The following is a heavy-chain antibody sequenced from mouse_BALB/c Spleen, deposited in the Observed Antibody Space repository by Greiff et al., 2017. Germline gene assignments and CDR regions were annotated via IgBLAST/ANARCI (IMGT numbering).Heavy chain of an antibody. CDR2: ISNGGGST. J-gene: IGHJ3*01. CDR1: GFTFSSYT. V-gene: IGHV5-12-2*01. Sequence: EVKLMESGGGLVQPGGSLTLSCAASGFTFSSYTMSWVRQTPEKRLEWVAYISNGGGSTYYPDTVKGRFTISRDNAKNTLYLVMSSLRTEDTAMYYCASPNSVLRSPFAYWGQGTLVTVSA. D-gene: IGHD1-2*01. CDR3: ASPNSVLRSPFAY.